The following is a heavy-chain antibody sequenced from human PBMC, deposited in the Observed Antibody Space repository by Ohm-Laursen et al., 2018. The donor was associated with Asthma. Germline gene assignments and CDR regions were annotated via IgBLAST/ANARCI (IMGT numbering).Heavy chain of an antibody. CDR3: ARGITFSDY. Sequence: ASVKASCKVSGYTFTRFAVNWVRQAPGQGLEWLGWINTNTGNPTFAQGLTGRFVLSLDTSVSTAYLQISSLKAEDTAVYYCARGITFSDYWGQGTLVTVSS. CDR2: INTNTGNP. CDR1: GYTFTRFA. V-gene: IGHV7-4-1*02. D-gene: IGHD3-16*01. J-gene: IGHJ4*02.